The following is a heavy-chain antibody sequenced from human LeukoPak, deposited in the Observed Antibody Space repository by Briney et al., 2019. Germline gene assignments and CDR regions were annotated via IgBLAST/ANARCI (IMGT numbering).Heavy chain of an antibody. J-gene: IGHJ4*02. D-gene: IGHD3-16*01. CDR1: GGSISGWY. Sequence: SETLSLTCTVSGGSISGWYWSWIRQPPGKGLEWIGYIYGSGYTNYNPSLKSGVTMSIDTSKNHFSLKLTSVTAADTATYYCARETGFGGFASGLGFNYWGQGILVTVSS. CDR2: IYGSGYT. CDR3: ARETGFGGFASGLGFNY. V-gene: IGHV4-59*01.